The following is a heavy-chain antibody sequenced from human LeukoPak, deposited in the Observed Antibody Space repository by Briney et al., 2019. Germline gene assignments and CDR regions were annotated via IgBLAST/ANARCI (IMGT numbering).Heavy chain of an antibody. CDR2: IWYDGSNK. J-gene: IGHJ6*02. CDR3: ARSLMGGISVFPYYYYYGMDV. CDR1: GFTFSSYG. V-gene: IGHV3-33*01. Sequence: GGSLRLSCAASGFTFSSYGMQWVRQAPGKGLEWVAIIWYDGSNKYYADSVKGRFTISRDNSRKTLYLQMNSLRAEDTAVYYCARSLMGGISVFPYYYYYGMDVWGQGTTVTVSS. D-gene: IGHD4-23*01.